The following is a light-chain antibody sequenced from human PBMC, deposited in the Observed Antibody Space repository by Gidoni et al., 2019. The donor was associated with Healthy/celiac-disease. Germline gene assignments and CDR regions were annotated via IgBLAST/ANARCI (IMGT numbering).Light chain of an antibody. J-gene: IGKJ1*01. CDR1: QSISSY. Sequence: DIQMTQSPSSLSASVGDRVTITCRASQSISSYLNWYQQKPGKAPKLLIYAASSLQSGVPSRFSGRRSGTEFTLTISSLQPEDFATYYCKQSYSTPWTFGQGTKVEIK. CDR2: AAS. CDR3: KQSYSTPWT. V-gene: IGKV1-39*01.